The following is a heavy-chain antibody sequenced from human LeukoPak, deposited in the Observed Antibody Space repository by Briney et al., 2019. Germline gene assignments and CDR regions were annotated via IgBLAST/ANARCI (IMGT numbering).Heavy chain of an antibody. CDR2: ISWNSGSI. D-gene: IGHD4-17*01. CDR3: AKDRGYGDYELLGYYGMDV. J-gene: IGHJ6*02. CDR1: GFTFDDYA. Sequence: GRSLRLSCAASGFTFDDYAMHWVRQAPGKGLEWVSGISWNSGSIGYADSVKGRFTISRDNAKNSLYLQMNSLRAEDTALYYCAKDRGYGDYELLGYYGMDVWGQGTTVTVSS. V-gene: IGHV3-9*01.